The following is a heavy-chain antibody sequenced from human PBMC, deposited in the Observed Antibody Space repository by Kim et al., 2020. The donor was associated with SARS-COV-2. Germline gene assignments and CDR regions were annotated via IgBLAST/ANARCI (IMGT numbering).Heavy chain of an antibody. Sequence: LKSRVTISVDTSKNQFSLKLSSVTAADTAVYYCAGGALWFGELRGYYFDYWGQGTLVTVSS. CDR3: AGGALWFGELRGYYFDY. V-gene: IGHV4-39*01. J-gene: IGHJ4*02. D-gene: IGHD3-10*01.